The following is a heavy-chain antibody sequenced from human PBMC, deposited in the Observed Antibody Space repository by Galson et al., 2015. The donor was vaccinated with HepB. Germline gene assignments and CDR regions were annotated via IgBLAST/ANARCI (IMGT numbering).Heavy chain of an antibody. CDR1: GFSFSAYS. Sequence: SLRLSCAASGFSFSAYSMNWVRQAPGKGLEWVSYISSQSCTIYYADSVKGRFTISRDKAKNSLDLQMNSLTAEDTAVYYCVRGSGATGKDYWYLELWGRGTLVTVSS. V-gene: IGHV3-48*01. CDR2: ISSQSCTI. J-gene: IGHJ2*01. CDR3: VRGSGATGKDYWYLEL. D-gene: IGHD1-14*01.